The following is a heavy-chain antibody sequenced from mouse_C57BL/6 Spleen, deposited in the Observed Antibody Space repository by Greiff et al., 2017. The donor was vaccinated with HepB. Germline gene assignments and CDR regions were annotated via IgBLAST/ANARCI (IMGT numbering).Heavy chain of an antibody. CDR3: VKAGPDSSGYVDY. CDR2: IRNKANGYTT. D-gene: IGHD3-2*02. V-gene: IGHV7-4*01. CDR1: GFTFTDYY. Sequence: EVNVVESGGGLVQPGASLRLSCAASGFTFTDYYMSWVRQPPGKAPEWLALIRNKANGYTTEYTASVKGRFTISRDNSQKVLYLQMNTLRAEDSATYYCVKAGPDSSGYVDYWGQGTTLTVSS. J-gene: IGHJ2*01.